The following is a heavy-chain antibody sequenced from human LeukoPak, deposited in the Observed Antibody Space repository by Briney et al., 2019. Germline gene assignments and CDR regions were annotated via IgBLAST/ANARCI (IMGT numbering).Heavy chain of an antibody. J-gene: IGHJ4*02. CDR3: ARRLAVVTQEIDY. V-gene: IGHV4-39*01. D-gene: IGHD4-23*01. CDR1: GGSISSTSYY. CDR2: IYYSGST. Sequence: SETLSLTCNVSGGSISSTSYYWGWIRQPPGKGLEWIGSIYYSGSTYYNPSLKSRITISVDTSKNQFSLKLSSVTAADTAVYYCARRLAVVTQEIDYWGQGTLVTVSS.